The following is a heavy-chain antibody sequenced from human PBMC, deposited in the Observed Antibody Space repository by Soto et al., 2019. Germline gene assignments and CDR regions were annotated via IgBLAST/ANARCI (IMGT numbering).Heavy chain of an antibody. V-gene: IGHV4-30-4*01. D-gene: IGHD3-9*01. J-gene: IGHJ6*02. CDR3: ARDPAYYDILTGNYYYYGMDV. CDR2: IYYSGST. Sequence: SETLSLTCTVSGGSISSGDYYWSWIRQPPGKGLEWIGYIYYSGSTYYNPSLKSRVTISVDTSKNQFSLKLSSVTAADTAVYYCARDPAYYDILTGNYYYYGMDVWGQGTTVTSP. CDR1: GGSISSGDYY.